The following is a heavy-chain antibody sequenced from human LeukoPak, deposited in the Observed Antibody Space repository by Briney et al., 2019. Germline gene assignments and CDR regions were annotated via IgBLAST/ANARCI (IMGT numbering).Heavy chain of an antibody. CDR3: TTDWYYYDNSGYYPIF. J-gene: IGHJ4*02. CDR2: IKTKADGGTT. D-gene: IGHD3-22*01. V-gene: IGHV3-15*01. CDR1: GFTFSDAW. Sequence: GGSLRLSCAASGFTFSDAWMSWVRQPPGKGLEWVGRIKTKADGGTTDYAAPVKGRFTISRDDSKNALYLEMNSLKTEDTAVYYCTTDWYYYDNSGYYPIFWGQGTLVTVSS.